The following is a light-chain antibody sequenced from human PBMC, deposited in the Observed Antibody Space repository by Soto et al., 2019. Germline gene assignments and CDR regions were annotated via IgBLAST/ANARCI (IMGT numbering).Light chain of an antibody. CDR2: DAS. CDR1: QDISNY. J-gene: IGKJ2*02. Sequence: DIQMTQSPSSLSASVGDRVTITCQVSQDISNYLNWYQQKPGKAPKLLIYDASNLETGVPSRFSGSGSGTDFTFTISSLQPEDIATYYCQQYDNLPWTFGQGTKLEIK. CDR3: QQYDNLPWT. V-gene: IGKV1-33*01.